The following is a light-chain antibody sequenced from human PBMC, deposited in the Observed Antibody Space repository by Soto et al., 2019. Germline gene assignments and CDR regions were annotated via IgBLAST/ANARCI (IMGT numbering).Light chain of an antibody. Sequence: EIVLTQSPGTLSLSPGERATLSCRASQSVGDNLFAWYHQSPGQAPRLLIYGASSRATGIPDRFSGSGSGTDFTLTIDRLEPEDFALYFCHHYGSAPWTFGQGTEVEIK. CDR1: QSVGDNL. V-gene: IGKV3-20*01. CDR2: GAS. J-gene: IGKJ1*01. CDR3: HHYGSAPWT.